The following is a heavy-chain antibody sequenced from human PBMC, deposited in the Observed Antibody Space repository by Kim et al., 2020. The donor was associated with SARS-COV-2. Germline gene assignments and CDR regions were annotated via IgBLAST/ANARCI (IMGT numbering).Heavy chain of an antibody. J-gene: IGHJ4*02. CDR2: IGPSDSDP. D-gene: IGHD7-27*01. Sequence: KGLEWMGRIGPSDSDPNDRPSFQGNVTISADKSISTAYLQWSSLKASDTTMYYCARHVSGDLVYWGQGTLVTVSS. CDR3: ARHVSGDLVY. V-gene: IGHV5-10-1*01.